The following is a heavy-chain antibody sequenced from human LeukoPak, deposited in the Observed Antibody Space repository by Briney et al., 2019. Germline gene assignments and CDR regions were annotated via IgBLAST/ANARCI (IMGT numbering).Heavy chain of an antibody. CDR2: INHSGST. J-gene: IGHJ4*02. D-gene: IGHD5-18*01. Sequence: PSETLSLTCTVSGGSVSRNSDYWGWIRQPPGKGLEWIGEINHSGSTNYNPSLKSRVTISVDTSKNQFSLKLSSVTAADTAVYYCARGRGYSYGYRYWGQGTLVTVSS. V-gene: IGHV4-39*07. CDR1: GGSVSRNSDY. CDR3: ARGRGYSYGYRY.